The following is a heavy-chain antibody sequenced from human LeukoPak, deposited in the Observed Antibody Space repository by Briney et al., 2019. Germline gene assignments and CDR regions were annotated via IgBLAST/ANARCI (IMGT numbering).Heavy chain of an antibody. V-gene: IGHV3-23*01. J-gene: IGHJ5*02. CDR2: ISGSGGST. CDR3: AKDTSNYYGLSRRFDP. D-gene: IGHD3-10*01. Sequence: GGSLRLSCAASGFTFSSYAMSWVRQAPGKGLEWVSAISGSGGSTDYADSVKGRFTISRDNSKNTLYLQMNSLRAEDTAVYYCAKDTSNYYGLSRRFDPWGQGTLVTVSS. CDR1: GFTFSSYA.